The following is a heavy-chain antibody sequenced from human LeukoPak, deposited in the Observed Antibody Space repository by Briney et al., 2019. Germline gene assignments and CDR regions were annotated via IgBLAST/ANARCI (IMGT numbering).Heavy chain of an antibody. CDR2: INPRGGST. CDR1: GYTFIIYY. J-gene: IGHJ4*02. Sequence: ASVTVSYKASGYTFIIYYMHWVRQAPGQGLEGMGVINPRGGSTSYEQKFQGRVTITRDTSTSTVYMELTSLRSDDTAVYYCASYYYDSSGYPNPDYWGQGTLVTVSS. D-gene: IGHD3-22*01. CDR3: ASYYYDSSGYPNPDY. V-gene: IGHV1-46*01.